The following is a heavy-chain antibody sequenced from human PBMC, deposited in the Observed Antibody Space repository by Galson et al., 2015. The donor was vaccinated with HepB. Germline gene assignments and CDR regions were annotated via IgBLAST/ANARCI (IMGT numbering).Heavy chain of an antibody. CDR2: VSGGGSTT. V-gene: IGHV3-23*01. D-gene: IGHD2-2*01. Sequence: SLRLSCAASGFNFNTYAMSWVRQAPGKGLEWVSSVSGGGSTTYYADSVKGRFTISRDNSKSALFLQMNGLKVEDTAVYFCAKAEGHCLSTTCPASDYWGQGTLVTVSS. CDR3: AKAEGHCLSTTCPASDY. J-gene: IGHJ4*02. CDR1: GFNFNTYA.